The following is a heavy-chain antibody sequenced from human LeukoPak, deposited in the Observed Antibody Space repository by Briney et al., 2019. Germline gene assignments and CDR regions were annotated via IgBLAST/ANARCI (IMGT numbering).Heavy chain of an antibody. CDR2: IYYSGST. CDR3: ARVGVVGANYGMDV. Sequence: PSETLSLTCTVSGGSISSYYWSWIRQPPGKGLERIGYIYYSGSTNYNPSLKSRVTISVDTSKNQFSLKLSSVTAADTAVYYCARVGVVGANYGMDVWGQGTTVTVSS. D-gene: IGHD1-26*01. CDR1: GGSISSYY. V-gene: IGHV4-59*01. J-gene: IGHJ6*02.